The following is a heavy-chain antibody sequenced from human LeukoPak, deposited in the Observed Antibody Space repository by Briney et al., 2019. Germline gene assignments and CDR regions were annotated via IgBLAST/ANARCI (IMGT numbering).Heavy chain of an antibody. J-gene: IGHJ4*02. CDR3: ARHVEIAVAGPIDY. V-gene: IGHV4-39*01. D-gene: IGHD6-19*01. CDR1: GGSISSSRDY. Sequence: WETLSLTCTVSGGSISSSRDYWGWIRQPPGKGLEWIGSIYYSGSTYYNPSLKSRVTISVDTSKNRFSLKLSSVTAADTAVYYCARHVEIAVAGPIDYWGQGTLVTVSS. CDR2: IYYSGST.